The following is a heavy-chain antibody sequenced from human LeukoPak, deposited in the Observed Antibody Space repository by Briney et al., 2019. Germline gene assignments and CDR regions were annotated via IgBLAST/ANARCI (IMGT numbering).Heavy chain of an antibody. CDR2: IKQDGSEK. J-gene: IGHJ6*02. CDR3: ARPITRVPTDGYKSGRYYGMDV. Sequence: GGSLRLSCAASGFTFSSYWMSWVRQAPGKGLEWVANIKQDGSEKYYVDSVKGRFTISGDNAKNSLYLQMNSLRAEDTAVYYCARPITRVPTDGYKSGRYYGMDVWGQGTTVTVFS. CDR1: GFTFSSYW. V-gene: IGHV3-7*01. D-gene: IGHD5-24*01.